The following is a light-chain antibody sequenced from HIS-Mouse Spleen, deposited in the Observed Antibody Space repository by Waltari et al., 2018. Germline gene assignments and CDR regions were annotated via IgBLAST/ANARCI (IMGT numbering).Light chain of an antibody. Sequence: QSALTHPASGSGSPGQSNTIPCTGTSSDVGGYNYAYCYQQHPGKPPKLRFYEVRNRPAGVYNRFCGSTSGKTASLTIYGLQAEDEADYYCRSYTSSSTLVFGGGTKLTVL. CDR1: SSDVGGYNY. V-gene: IGLV2-14*03. J-gene: IGLJ2*01. CDR2: EVR. CDR3: RSYTSSSTLV.